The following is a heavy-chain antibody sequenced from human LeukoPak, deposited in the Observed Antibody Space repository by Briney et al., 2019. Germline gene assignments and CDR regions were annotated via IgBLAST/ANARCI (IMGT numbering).Heavy chain of an antibody. CDR1: GFTFSSYG. Sequence: PGRSLRLSCAASGFTFSSYGMHWVRQAPGKGLEWVAVIWYDGSNKYYADSVKGRFTISRDNSKNTLYLQMNSQRAEDTAVYYCARDLDDILTGYYYYYYGMDVWGQGTTVTVSS. CDR3: ARDLDDILTGYYYYYYGMDV. D-gene: IGHD3-9*01. CDR2: IWYDGSNK. J-gene: IGHJ6*02. V-gene: IGHV3-33*01.